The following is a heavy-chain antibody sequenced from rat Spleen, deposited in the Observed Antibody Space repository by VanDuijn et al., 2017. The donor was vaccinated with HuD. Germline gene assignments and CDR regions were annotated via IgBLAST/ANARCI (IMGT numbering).Heavy chain of an antibody. V-gene: IGHV5-29*01. Sequence: EVQLVESDGGLVPPGRSLKLSCAASGFTFSDYYMAWVRQAPTKGLEWVAIISFDGSSTYYRDSVKGRFTISRDNAKSTLYLQMDSLRSEDTATYYCAREAAISPYWYFDFWGPGTMVTVSS. CDR2: ISFDGSST. CDR3: AREAAISPYWYFDF. D-gene: IGHD1-2*01. CDR1: GFTFSDYY. J-gene: IGHJ1*01.